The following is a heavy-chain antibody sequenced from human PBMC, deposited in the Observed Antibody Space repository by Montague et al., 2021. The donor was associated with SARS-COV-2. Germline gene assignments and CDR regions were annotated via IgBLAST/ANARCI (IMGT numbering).Heavy chain of an antibody. CDR2: IYYSGST. Sequence: SETLSLTCTVSGGSISSSSYYWGWIRQPPGKGLEWIGSIYYSGSTYYNPSLKSRVTISVDTSKNQFSLKLSSVTAADTAVYYCARQRLDITIFGVVTGRAFDYWGQGTLVTVSS. D-gene: IGHD3-3*01. CDR3: ARQRLDITIFGVVTGRAFDY. CDR1: GGSISSSSYY. J-gene: IGHJ4*02. V-gene: IGHV4-39*01.